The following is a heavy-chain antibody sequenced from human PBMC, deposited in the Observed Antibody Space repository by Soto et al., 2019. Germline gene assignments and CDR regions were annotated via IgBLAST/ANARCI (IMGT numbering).Heavy chain of an antibody. V-gene: IGHV3-23*01. CDR2: VSGNGAVT. Sequence: EVQLLDSGGGLAQPGGSLRLSCAASGFTFGNYAMNWVRQAPGKGLEWVSTVSGNGAVTYYADSVKGRFTISRDNSRSTLYLQMNNLRAEDTVIYFCAKVPASLKAFDYWGQGTLVTVSS. J-gene: IGHJ4*02. CDR3: AKVPASLKAFDY. CDR1: GFTFGNYA.